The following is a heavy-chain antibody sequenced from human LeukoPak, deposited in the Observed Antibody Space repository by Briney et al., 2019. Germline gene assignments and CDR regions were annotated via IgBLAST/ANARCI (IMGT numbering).Heavy chain of an antibody. D-gene: IGHD6-19*01. V-gene: IGHV4-39*01. CDR1: GGSISSSSDY. Sequence: SETLSLTCTVSGGSISSSSDYWGWIRQPPGKGLEWIGSIYYSGSTYYNPSLKSRVTISVDTSKNQFSLKLSSVTAADTAVYYCARLVAVAGTTLDVWGQGTTVTVSS. CDR3: ARLVAVAGTTLDV. J-gene: IGHJ6*02. CDR2: IYYSGST.